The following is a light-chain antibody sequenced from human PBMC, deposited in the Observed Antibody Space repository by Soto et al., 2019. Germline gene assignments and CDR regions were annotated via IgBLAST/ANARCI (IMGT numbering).Light chain of an antibody. CDR3: QQYNNWYT. Sequence: EIVMTQSPAPLSVSPGERATLSCRASQSVSSNLAWYQQKPGQAPRLLIYGASTRATGIPARFSGSGSGTEFPLTISSLQSEDFAVYYCQQYNNWYTFGQGTKLEIK. CDR1: QSVSSN. J-gene: IGKJ2*01. V-gene: IGKV3-15*01. CDR2: GAS.